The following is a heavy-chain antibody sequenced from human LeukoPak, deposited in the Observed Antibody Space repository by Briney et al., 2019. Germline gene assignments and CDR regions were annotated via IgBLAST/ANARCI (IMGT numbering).Heavy chain of an antibody. V-gene: IGHV1-18*01. CDR2: ISAYNGYT. Sequence: VSVKVSCKASGYSFTSYGITWVQQAPGQGLEWMGWISAYNGYTNYAQKLQGRVTMTTDTSTTTAYMELRSLRSDDTAVYYCARVAQHRYYYDSSDYRYYFDYWGLGTLVTVSS. CDR3: ARVAQHRYYYDSSDYRYYFDY. CDR1: GYSFTSYG. D-gene: IGHD3-22*01. J-gene: IGHJ4*02.